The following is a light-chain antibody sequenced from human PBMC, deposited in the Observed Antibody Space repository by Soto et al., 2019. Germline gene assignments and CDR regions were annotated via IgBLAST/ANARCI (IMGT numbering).Light chain of an antibody. CDR2: DAS. CDR3: LQRSDWPIT. CDR1: QTISTY. J-gene: IGKJ5*01. Sequence: EIVMTPSPATLSVSPGERATLSCRASQTISTYLAWYQQTPGQAPRLLIYDASTRATGIPARFSGSGSGTDFTLTISYLEPEDFAVYYCLQRSDWPITFGQGTRLEIK. V-gene: IGKV3-11*01.